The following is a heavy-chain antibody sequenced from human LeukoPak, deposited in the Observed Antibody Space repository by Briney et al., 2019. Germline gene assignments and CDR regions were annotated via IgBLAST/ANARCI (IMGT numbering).Heavy chain of an antibody. V-gene: IGHV4-39*01. CDR2: IYYSGTT. CDR3: VARNGDYSYMDV. Sequence: SETLSLTCTVFGGSIINRSYYWDWIRQPPGKGLEWIGSIYYSGTTYYNPSLKSRVTISVDASKNQFSLKLSSVTAADTAVYYCVARNGDYSYMDVWGKGTTVTVSS. D-gene: IGHD1-1*01. CDR1: GGSIINRSYY. J-gene: IGHJ6*03.